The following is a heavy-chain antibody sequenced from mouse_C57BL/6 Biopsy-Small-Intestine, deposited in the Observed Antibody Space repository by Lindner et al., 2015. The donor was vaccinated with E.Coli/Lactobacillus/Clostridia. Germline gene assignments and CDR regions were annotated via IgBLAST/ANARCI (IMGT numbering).Heavy chain of an antibody. CDR1: GYTFTSYG. D-gene: IGHD4-1*01. J-gene: IGHJ4*01. Sequence: SVKVSCKASGYTFTSYGISWVRQAPGQGLEWMGWTSAYNGNTNYAQKLQGRVTMTTDTSTSTAYMKLRSLRSDDTAVYCCARDRTGDGIDYWGQGTLVTVSS. CDR2: TSAYNGNT. V-gene: IGHV1-81*01. CDR3: ARDRTGDGIDY.